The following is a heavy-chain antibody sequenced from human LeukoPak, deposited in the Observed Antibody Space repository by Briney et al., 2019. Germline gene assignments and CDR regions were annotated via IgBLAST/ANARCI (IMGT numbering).Heavy chain of an antibody. CDR3: ARSSPPYYDFWSGYSYYFDY. CDR1: GGSISSGGYS. D-gene: IGHD3-3*01. Sequence: SQTLSLTCAVSGGSISSGGYSWSWIRQPPGKGLEWIGYIYHSGSTYYNPSLKSRVTISVDRSKNQFSLKLSSVTAADTAVYYCARSSPPYYDFWSGYSYYFDYWGQGTLVTVSS. J-gene: IGHJ4*02. V-gene: IGHV4-30-2*01. CDR2: IYHSGST.